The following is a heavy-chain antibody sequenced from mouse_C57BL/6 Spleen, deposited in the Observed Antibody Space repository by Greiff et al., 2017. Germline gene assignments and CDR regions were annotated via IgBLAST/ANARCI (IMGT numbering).Heavy chain of an antibody. V-gene: IGHV1-82*01. CDR2: IYPGDGAP. CDR1: GYAFSSSW. Sequence: QVKLQQSGPELVKPGASVKISCKASGYAFSSSWLNWVKQRPGKGLEWIGRIYPGDGAPNYNGKFKGKSTLTPDKSSSTAYMQLSSLTSEDSAVYICARLRITTLAYFDYWGHGTTLTVSS. CDR3: ARLRITTLAYFDY. D-gene: IGHD1-1*01. J-gene: IGHJ2*01.